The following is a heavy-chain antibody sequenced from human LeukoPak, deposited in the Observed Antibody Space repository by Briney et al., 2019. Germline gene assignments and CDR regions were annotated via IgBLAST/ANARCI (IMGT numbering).Heavy chain of an antibody. V-gene: IGHV4-59*11. J-gene: IGHJ5*02. Sequence: SETLSLTCTVSGGSISSHYWSWIRQPPGKGLEWIGYIYYSGSTNYNPSLKSRVTISVDTSKNQFSLKLSSVTAADTAVYYCARGYFDWSNWFDPWGQGTLVTVS. D-gene: IGHD3-9*01. CDR2: IYYSGST. CDR3: ARGYFDWSNWFDP. CDR1: GGSISSHY.